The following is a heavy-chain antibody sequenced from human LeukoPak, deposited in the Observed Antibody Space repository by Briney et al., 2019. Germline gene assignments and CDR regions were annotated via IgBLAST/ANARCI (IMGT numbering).Heavy chain of an antibody. CDR1: GGSFSAYY. V-gene: IGHV4-34*01. J-gene: IGHJ6*02. D-gene: IGHD1-1*01. CDR2: INHSGST. CDR3: ARTRTTYGLDV. Sequence: PSETLSLTCVVYGGSFSAYYWSWIRQSPGKGLEWIGEINHSGSTNYNPSLKSRVNISVDTSKKELSLHLKQFSLSLSSVTAADTAVYYCARTRTTYGLDVWGQGTTVTVSS.